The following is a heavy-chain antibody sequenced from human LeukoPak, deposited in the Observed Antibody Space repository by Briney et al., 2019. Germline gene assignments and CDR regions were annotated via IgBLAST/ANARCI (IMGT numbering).Heavy chain of an antibody. CDR2: IYSGGRT. Sequence: TGGSLRLSCAASGLTVSSNYMSWVRQAPGKGLEWVSVIYSGGRTYYADSVKGRFTISRDNSKNTLYLQMNSLRAEDTAVYYCARLSKLEPDGVFDYWGQGTLVIVSS. CDR1: GLTVSSNY. V-gene: IGHV3-53*01. D-gene: IGHD1-1*01. J-gene: IGHJ4*02. CDR3: ARLSKLEPDGVFDY.